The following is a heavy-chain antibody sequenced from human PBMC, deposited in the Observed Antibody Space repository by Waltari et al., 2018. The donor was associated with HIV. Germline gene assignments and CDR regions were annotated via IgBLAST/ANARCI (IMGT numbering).Heavy chain of an antibody. CDR2: VSGSGAKS. CDR3: AKAYYENTAYYYDF. Sequence: EVQLLESGGGLVQPGGSRRPSCAASGFAYVPSAITWVRQAPERGLEWVAAVSGSGAKSFYADSVKGRFTISRDNSKNTVFLQMNSLRAADTAIYYCAKAYYENTAYYYDFWGRGTRVTVSS. J-gene: IGHJ4*02. CDR1: GFAYVPSA. V-gene: IGHV3-23*01. D-gene: IGHD3-22*01.